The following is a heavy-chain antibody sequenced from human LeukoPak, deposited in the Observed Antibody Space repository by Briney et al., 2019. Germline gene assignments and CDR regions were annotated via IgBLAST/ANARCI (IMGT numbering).Heavy chain of an antibody. J-gene: IGHJ5*02. CDR1: GYTFTGYY. Sequence: ASVKVSCKASGYTFTGYYMDWVRQAPAQGLEWMGLTNPNSGGTNYEQKVQGRVIMTRDTSISTTYMELSRLRSDDTDVYYCARHMTTANNWFDPWGQGTLVTVSS. D-gene: IGHD4-17*01. V-gene: IGHV1-2*02. CDR2: TNPNSGGT. CDR3: ARHMTTANNWFDP.